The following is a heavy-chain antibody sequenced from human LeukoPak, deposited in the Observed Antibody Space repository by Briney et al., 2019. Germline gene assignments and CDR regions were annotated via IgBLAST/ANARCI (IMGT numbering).Heavy chain of an antibody. CDR1: GFTFRTFA. CDR2: IRGGGETI. CDR3: ARGYYVDY. Sequence: GGSLRLSCAASGFTFRTFAMNWVRQAPGKGLEWISYIRGGGETIYYADSVKGRFTISRDNAENSLYLQMNSLRAEDTAVYYCARGYYVDYWGQGTLVTVSS. J-gene: IGHJ4*02. V-gene: IGHV3-48*03. D-gene: IGHD3-3*01.